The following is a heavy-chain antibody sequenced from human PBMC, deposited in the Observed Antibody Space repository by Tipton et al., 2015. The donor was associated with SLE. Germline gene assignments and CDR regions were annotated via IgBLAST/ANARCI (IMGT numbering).Heavy chain of an antibody. Sequence: TLSLTCTVSGGSINSYYWSWIRRPPGMGLEWVGFAFYSGSTNYNPSLKSRVTISVDTSKNQFSLKLNSVTAADTAVYYCARAPYFDYWGQGTLVTVSS. CDR3: ARAPYFDY. V-gene: IGHV4-59*12. J-gene: IGHJ4*02. CDR2: AFYSGST. CDR1: GGSINSYY.